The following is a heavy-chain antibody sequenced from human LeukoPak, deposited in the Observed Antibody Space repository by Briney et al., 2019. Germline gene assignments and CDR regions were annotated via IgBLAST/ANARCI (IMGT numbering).Heavy chain of an antibody. J-gene: IGHJ4*02. CDR1: GASVTSDTYY. V-gene: IGHV4-39*01. Sequence: PSETLSLTCSDSGASVTSDTYYWGWIRQTPGRGLEWIGSMFYSGITFYNPSLGSRVTISVDTSKNQFSLRLSSVTAADTAVYFCARQSRYCTNGVCYLDYWGQGILVTVSS. D-gene: IGHD2-8*01. CDR3: ARQSRYCTNGVCYLDY. CDR2: MFYSGIT.